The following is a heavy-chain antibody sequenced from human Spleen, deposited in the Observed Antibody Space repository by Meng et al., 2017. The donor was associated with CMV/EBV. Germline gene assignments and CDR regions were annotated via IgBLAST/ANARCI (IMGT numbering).Heavy chain of an antibody. Sequence: ASVKVSCKASGYTFTAYYLHWVRQAPGQGLEWMGWINPNSGGTNYAQKFQGRVTMTRDTSISTAYMELSRLRSDDTAVYYCARAWRVGATIVYWGQGTLVTVSS. CDR2: INPNSGGT. CDR3: ARAWRVGATIVY. D-gene: IGHD1-26*01. CDR1: GYTFTAYY. V-gene: IGHV1-2*02. J-gene: IGHJ4*02.